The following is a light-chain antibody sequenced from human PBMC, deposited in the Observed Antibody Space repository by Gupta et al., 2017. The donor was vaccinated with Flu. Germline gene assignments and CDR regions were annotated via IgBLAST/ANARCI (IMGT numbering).Light chain of an antibody. CDR3: ALYMGSGVSL. J-gene: IGLJ3*02. Sequence: QTVVTQAPSFSVSPGVTVTLTCGLISGSVSTSYSPTWYQQTPGQAPRTLIYSASTRSSGVPDRFAGSSLGNKAALTITGAQADDESDYYCALYMGSGVSLCGGGTKLTVL. CDR1: SGSVSTSYS. V-gene: IGLV8-61*01. CDR2: SAS.